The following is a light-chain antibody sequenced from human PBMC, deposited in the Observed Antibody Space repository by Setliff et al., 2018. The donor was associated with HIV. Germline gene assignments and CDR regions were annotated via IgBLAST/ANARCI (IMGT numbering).Light chain of an antibody. CDR2: EAS. CDR3: CSYTGTSTFV. Sequence: LTQPASVSGSPGQSITISCTGTSSDVGSYDLVSWYQQHPGKAPKVMIYEASKRPSGVSNRFSGSKSGNTASLTISGLQAEDEADYYCCSYTGTSTFVFGIGTKVTVL. V-gene: IGLV2-23*02. CDR1: SSDVGSYDL. J-gene: IGLJ1*01.